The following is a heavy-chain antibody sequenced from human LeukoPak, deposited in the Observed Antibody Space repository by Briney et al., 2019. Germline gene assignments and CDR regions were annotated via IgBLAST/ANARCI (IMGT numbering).Heavy chain of an antibody. Sequence: ESLNTSCTASGNSITNYWICGLRQLGQKRVGWMGIIDPGDSDTRYSPSVQGQVTISAYKSISTAYLKWSSLKASDIAMYYCARILTKCFRTTYYYYGMDVWGQGTTVTVSS. V-gene: IGHV5-51*01. J-gene: IGHJ6*02. D-gene: IGHD4/OR15-4a*01. CDR2: IDPGDSDT. CDR3: ARILTKCFRTTYYYYGMDV. CDR1: GNSITNYW.